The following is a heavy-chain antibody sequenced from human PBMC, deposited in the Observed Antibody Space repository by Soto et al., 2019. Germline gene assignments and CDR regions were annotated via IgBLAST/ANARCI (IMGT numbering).Heavy chain of an antibody. CDR1: GGTFSSYA. D-gene: IGHD6-6*01. V-gene: IGHV1-69*01. CDR3: ARDPLDVGHLNSSSGPN. J-gene: IGHJ4*02. Sequence: QVQLVQSGAEVKKPGSSVKVSCKASGGTFSSYAISWVRQAPGQGLEWMGRIIPIFGTANYAQKFQGRVTITADESMSTAYMELSSLRSEDTAVYYCARDPLDVGHLNSSSGPNWGQGTLVTVSS. CDR2: IIPIFGTA.